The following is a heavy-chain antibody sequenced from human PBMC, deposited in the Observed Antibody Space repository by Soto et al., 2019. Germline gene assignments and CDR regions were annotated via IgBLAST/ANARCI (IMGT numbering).Heavy chain of an antibody. CDR1: GGTFSSYA. D-gene: IGHD1-1*01. J-gene: IGHJ6*02. CDR2: IIPIFGTA. CDR3: ARDGERDTGLNFYYYLHGMDA. Sequence: SVKVSCKASGGTFSSYAISWVRQAPGQGLEWMGGIIPIFGTANYAEKFQGEMTMTTDTATSTAYMDLRSLRSDDTAVYYCARDGERDTGLNFYYYLHGMDAWGQGTRVTVSS. V-gene: IGHV1-69*05.